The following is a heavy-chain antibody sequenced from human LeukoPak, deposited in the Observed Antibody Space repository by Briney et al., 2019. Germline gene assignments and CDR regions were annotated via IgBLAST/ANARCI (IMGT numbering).Heavy chain of an antibody. V-gene: IGHV4-31*03. J-gene: IGHJ6*02. CDR2: HYYSGNT. CDR1: GGSISSGSYW. D-gene: IGHD2-8*01. Sequence: SETLSLTCTVSGGSISSGSYWWSWIRQHPERGLEWIGYHYYSGNTYYNPSLKSRVSISVDTSKNQLSLTLTSVTAADTAVYYCARGHRTSSAYHCNAMDVWGQGTTVTVSS. CDR3: ARGHRTSSAYHCNAMDV.